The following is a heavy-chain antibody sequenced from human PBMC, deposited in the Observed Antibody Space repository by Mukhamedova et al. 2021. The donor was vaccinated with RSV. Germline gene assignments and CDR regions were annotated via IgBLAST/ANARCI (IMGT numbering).Heavy chain of an antibody. CDR2: IYYSGST. CDR3: ARLGDSTPYRPFDS. Sequence: QPPGKGLEWIGSIYYSGSTYYKPSLKSRVTISVDTSKNQFSLKLSSVTAADTAVYYCARLGDSTPYRPFDSWG. V-gene: IGHV4-39*01. J-gene: IGHJ4*01. D-gene: IGHD2/OR15-2a*01.